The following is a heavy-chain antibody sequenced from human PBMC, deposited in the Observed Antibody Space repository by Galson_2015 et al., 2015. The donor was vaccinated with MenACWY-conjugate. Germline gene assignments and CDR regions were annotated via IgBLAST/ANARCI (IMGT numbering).Heavy chain of an antibody. V-gene: IGHV3-74*01. J-gene: IGHJ4*02. Sequence: WVSLINNDGSDTAYADSVKGRFTISRDNAKNTLYLQMNSLRAEDTAFYYCVRDYCSSTSCYFDYWGQGTLVTVSS. CDR3: VRDYCSSTSCYFDY. D-gene: IGHD2-2*01. CDR2: INNDGSDT.